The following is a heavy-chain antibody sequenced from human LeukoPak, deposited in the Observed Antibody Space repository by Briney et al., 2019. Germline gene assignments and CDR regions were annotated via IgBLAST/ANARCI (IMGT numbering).Heavy chain of an antibody. V-gene: IGHV4-59*08. CDR1: GGSISSYY. Sequence: SETLSLTCTVSGGSISSYYWSWIRQPPGKGLEWIGYIYYSGSTNYNPSLKSRVTISVNTSKNQFSLKLSSVTAADTAVYYCARHYYYDSSPDPWGQGTLVTVSS. D-gene: IGHD3-22*01. CDR3: ARHYYYDSSPDP. CDR2: IYYSGST. J-gene: IGHJ5*02.